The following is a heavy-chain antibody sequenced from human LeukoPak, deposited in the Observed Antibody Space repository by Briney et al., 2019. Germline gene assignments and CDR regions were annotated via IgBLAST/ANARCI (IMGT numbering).Heavy chain of an antibody. J-gene: IGHJ6*02. CDR2: ISGSGGST. Sequence: GGSLRLSCAASGFTFSSYAMSWVRQAPGKGLEWVSAISGSGGSTYYADSVKGRFTISRDNSKNTLYLQMSSLRAEDTAVYYCAKDLRDNYYYYGMDVWGQGTTVTVSS. D-gene: IGHD4-17*01. V-gene: IGHV3-23*01. CDR1: GFTFSSYA. CDR3: AKDLRDNYYYYGMDV.